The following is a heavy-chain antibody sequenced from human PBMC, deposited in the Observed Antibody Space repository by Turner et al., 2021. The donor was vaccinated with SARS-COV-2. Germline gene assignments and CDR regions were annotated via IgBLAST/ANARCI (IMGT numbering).Heavy chain of an antibody. CDR1: GFTFSSYG. CDR2: IWYDGSNK. J-gene: IGHJ5*02. Sequence: QVQLVESGGGVVQPGRSLRLSCAASGFTFSSYGMHWVRQAPGKGLEWVEVIWYDGSNKYYTDSVKGRFTISRDNSKNTPYLQMNSLRAEDTAVYYCARDQLGVEATWFDPWGQGTLVTVSS. V-gene: IGHV3-33*01. D-gene: IGHD2-8*01. CDR3: ARDQLGVEATWFDP.